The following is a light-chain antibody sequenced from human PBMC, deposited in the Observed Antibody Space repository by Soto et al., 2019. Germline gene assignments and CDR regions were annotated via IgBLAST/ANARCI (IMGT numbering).Light chain of an antibody. V-gene: IGLV1-51*01. CDR3: ISYTGSDTSYV. CDR2: DNN. CDR1: ISNIGKNY. Sequence: QAVVTQPPSVSAAPGQKVTISCSGSISNIGKNYVSWYQQLPGTAPKVLIYDNNKRPSGIPDRFSGSKSGTSATLGITGLQTGDEADYYCISYTGSDTSYVFGTGTKVTVL. J-gene: IGLJ1*01.